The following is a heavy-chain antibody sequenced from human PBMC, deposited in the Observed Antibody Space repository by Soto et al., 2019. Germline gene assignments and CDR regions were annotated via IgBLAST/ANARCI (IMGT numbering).Heavy chain of an antibody. Sequence: GGSLRLSCAASGFTFSSYAMHWVRQAPGKGLEWVAVISYDGSNKYYADSVKGRFTISRDNSKNTLYLQMNSLRAEDTAVYYCARDRLPNRIAAAAWGFDPWGQGTLVTVSS. J-gene: IGHJ5*02. CDR3: ARDRLPNRIAAAAWGFDP. V-gene: IGHV3-30-3*01. D-gene: IGHD6-13*01. CDR1: GFTFSSYA. CDR2: ISYDGSNK.